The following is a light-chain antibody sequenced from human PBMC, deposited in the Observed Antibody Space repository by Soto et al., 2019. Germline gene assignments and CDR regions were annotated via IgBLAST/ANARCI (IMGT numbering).Light chain of an antibody. CDR2: GAS. CDR1: QSVNSR. CDR3: QNYGRSPIT. V-gene: IGKV3-20*01. J-gene: IGKJ5*01. Sequence: EIVLTQSPGTLSLAPGERATLSCRASQSVNSRLAGYQHKPGQAPRLLISGASSSATGIPDRFSGSGSATDFTITISRLETENFALYYCQNYGRSPITFGKGTRLEIK.